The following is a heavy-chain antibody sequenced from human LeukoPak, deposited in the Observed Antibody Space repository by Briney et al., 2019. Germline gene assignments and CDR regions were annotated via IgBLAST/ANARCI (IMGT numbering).Heavy chain of an antibody. Sequence: SLKDSCKASGGTSCGDATSWGRHTPRQGLGWMARLIPILGTANSAQKLQSAVTTTTDETPSTAYMELSSLRSEDTAVYYCARAIAARPYYYYYMDVWGKGTTVTVSS. V-gene: IGHV1-69*05. D-gene: IGHD6-6*01. CDR2: LIPILGTA. CDR1: GGTSCGDA. CDR3: ARAIAARPYYYYYMDV. J-gene: IGHJ6*03.